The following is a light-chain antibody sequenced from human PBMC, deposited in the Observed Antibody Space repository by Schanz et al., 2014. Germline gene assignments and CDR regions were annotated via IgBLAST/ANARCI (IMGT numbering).Light chain of an antibody. Sequence: EIVLTQSPGTLSLSPGERATLSCRATQSVGSTYLAWYQQKPGQAPRLLIYGASTRATGIPDRFSGSGSGTEFTLTISSLQSEDFVVYYCQQYDNWWTFGPGTKVEIK. J-gene: IGKJ1*01. V-gene: IGKV3-20*01. CDR2: GAS. CDR3: QQYDNWWT. CDR1: QSVGSTY.